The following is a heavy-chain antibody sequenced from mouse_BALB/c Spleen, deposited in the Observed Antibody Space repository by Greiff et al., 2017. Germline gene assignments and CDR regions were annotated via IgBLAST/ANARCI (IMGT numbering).Heavy chain of an antibody. D-gene: IGHD2-3*01. J-gene: IGHJ3*01. CDR3: ANDGTKGFAY. Sequence: EVKLQESGPGLVKPSQSLSLTCTVTGYSITSDYAWNWIRQFPGNKLEWMGYISYSGSTSYNPSLKSRISITRDTSKNQFFLQLNSVTTEDTATYYCANDGTKGFAYWGQGTLVTVSA. CDR2: ISYSGST. V-gene: IGHV3-2*02. CDR1: GYSITSDYA.